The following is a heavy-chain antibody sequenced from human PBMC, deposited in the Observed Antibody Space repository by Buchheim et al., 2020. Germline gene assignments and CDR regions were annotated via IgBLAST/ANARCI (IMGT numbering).Heavy chain of an antibody. V-gene: IGHV3-7*01. J-gene: IGHJ4*02. D-gene: IGHD2-2*01. Sequence: EVQLVESGGGLVQPGGSLRLSCAASGFTFSRYWMNWVRQAPGKGLEWVANIKQDGSEKYYVESVKGRFTISSDNDKSSLYLQMNSLRAEDTAVYYCASSYQAAYFDYWGQGTL. CDR2: IKQDGSEK. CDR3: ASSYQAAYFDY. CDR1: GFTFSRYW.